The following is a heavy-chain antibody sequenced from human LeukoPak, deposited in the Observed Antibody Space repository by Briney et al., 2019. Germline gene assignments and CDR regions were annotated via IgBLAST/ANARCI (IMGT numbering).Heavy chain of an antibody. CDR3: ARDLRRFLEWRVFTHAFDI. V-gene: IGHV4-38-2*02. Sequence: PSLTQSLTCTVSCYSFSSGYYWGWIRPPPGKGLEGIGSLYHSGSTYYNASLKRRDTISVDTYKNQCSLKLSSLAAGDTAVYHCARDLRRFLEWRVFTHAFDIWGQGAMVTVSS. D-gene: IGHD3-3*01. CDR1: CYSFSSGYY. J-gene: IGHJ3*02. CDR2: LYHSGST.